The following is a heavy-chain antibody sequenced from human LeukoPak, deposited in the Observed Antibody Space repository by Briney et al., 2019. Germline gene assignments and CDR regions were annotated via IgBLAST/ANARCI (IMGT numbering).Heavy chain of an antibody. J-gene: IGHJ4*02. D-gene: IGHD1-26*01. CDR2: IKEDGSEK. V-gene: IGHV3-7*04. CDR1: GFTFSTSW. Sequence: GGSLRLSCAASGFTFSTSWMHWVRQAPGKGLEWVANIKEDGSEKYYVDSVKGRFTISRDNGKNSLYLQMNSLRAEDTALYYCARGLFSGSYTFGYWGQGSLVTVPS. CDR3: ARGLFSGSYTFGY.